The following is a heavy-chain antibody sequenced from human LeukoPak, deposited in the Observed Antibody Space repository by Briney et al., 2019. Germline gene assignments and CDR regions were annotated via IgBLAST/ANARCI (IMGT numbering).Heavy chain of an antibody. CDR2: INHSGST. V-gene: IGHV4-34*01. J-gene: IGHJ5*02. D-gene: IGHD6-19*01. CDR3: ARCVPRWLVKS. CDR1: GGSFSGYY. Sequence: SETLSLTCGVYGGSFSGYYWSWIRQPPGKGLEWIGEINHSGSTNYNPSLKSRVTISVDTSKNQFSLKLSSVTAADTAVYYCARCVPRWLVKSWGQGTLVTVSS.